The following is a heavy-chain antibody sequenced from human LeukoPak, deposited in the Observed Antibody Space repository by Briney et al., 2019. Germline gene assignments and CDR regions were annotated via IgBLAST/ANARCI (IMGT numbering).Heavy chain of an antibody. CDR2: IYYSGST. V-gene: IGHV4-39*07. CDR3: ARDWGYYYGSGSYSQYDAFDI. CDR1: GGSISSSSYY. J-gene: IGHJ3*02. Sequence: SETLSLTCTVSGGSISSSSYYWGWIRQPPGKGLEWIGGIYYSGSTYYNTSLKSRVTISVDTSKNQYSLKLSSVTAADTAVYYCARDWGYYYGSGSYSQYDAFDIWGQGTMVTVSS. D-gene: IGHD3-10*01.